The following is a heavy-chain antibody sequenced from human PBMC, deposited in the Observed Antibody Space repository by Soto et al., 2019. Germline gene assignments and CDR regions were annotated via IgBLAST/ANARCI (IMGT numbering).Heavy chain of an antibody. Sequence: EVQLVESGGGLVQPGGSLRLSCAASGFTVSSNYMSWVRQAPGKGLEWVSVIYSDGSTYYADSVKGRFIISRDNSKNILYLQMNSLRAEDTAVYYCARDESGTTWGFGYWGQGTLVTVCS. D-gene: IGHD1-7*01. CDR1: GFTVSSNY. V-gene: IGHV3-66*01. CDR2: IYSDGST. J-gene: IGHJ4*02. CDR3: ARDESGTTWGFGY.